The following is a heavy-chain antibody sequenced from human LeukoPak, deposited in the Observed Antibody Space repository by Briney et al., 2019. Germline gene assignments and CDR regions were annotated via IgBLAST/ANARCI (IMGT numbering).Heavy chain of an antibody. CDR3: ARGEVGLDP. J-gene: IGHJ5*02. Sequence: PGGSLRLSCAASGFTSGFTFSSYDMNWVRQAPGMGLAWVSSISSSGDYKYYADSVKGRFTISRDNAKNSLYLQMNSLRAEDTAVYYCARGEVGLDPWGQGTLVTVSS. V-gene: IGHV3-21*01. CDR2: ISSSGDYK. CDR1: GFTFSSYD. D-gene: IGHD1-26*01.